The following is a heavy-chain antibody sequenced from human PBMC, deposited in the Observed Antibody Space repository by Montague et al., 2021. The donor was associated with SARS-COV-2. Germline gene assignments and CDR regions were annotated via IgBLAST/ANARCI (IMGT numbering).Heavy chain of an antibody. CDR2: IHHIVGT. D-gene: IGHD2-2*01. CDR3: ATVFGGCSATSCYLYN. V-gene: IGHV4-4*02. J-gene: IGHJ4*02. Sequence: SETLSLTCAVSGDSMSSNNWWTWVRQPPGKGLEWIGEIHHIVGTNYNPSLKSRVSISVDKSRNQFSLNLNSVTAADTAFYYCATVFGGCSATSCYLYNWGRGTLVTVSS. CDR1: GDSMSSNNW.